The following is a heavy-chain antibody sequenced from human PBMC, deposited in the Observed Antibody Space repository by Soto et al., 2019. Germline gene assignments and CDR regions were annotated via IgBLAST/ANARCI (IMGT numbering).Heavy chain of an antibody. J-gene: IGHJ6*03. CDR2: INHSGST. CDR3: ARGLYYDFWSGYRKSNYYYYYMDV. CDR1: GGSFSGYY. V-gene: IGHV4-34*01. D-gene: IGHD3-3*01. Sequence: PSETLSLTCAVYGGSFSGYYWSWIRQPPGKGLEWIGEINHSGSTNYNPSLKSRVTISVDTSKNQFSLKLSSVTAADTAVYYCARGLYYDFWSGYRKSNYYYYYMDVWGKGTTVT.